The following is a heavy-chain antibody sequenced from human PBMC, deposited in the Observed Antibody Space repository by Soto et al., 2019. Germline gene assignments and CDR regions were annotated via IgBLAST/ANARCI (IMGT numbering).Heavy chain of an antibody. CDR3: TTYGNSAKGFDY. CDR1: GFTFSGSV. V-gene: IGHV3-73*01. CDR2: IRSRDSDYAT. D-gene: IGHD1-1*01. Sequence: QLVESGGGLVHPGGSLKLSCAVSGFTFSGSVMHWVRQAPGKGLEWLGRIRSRDSDYATSYAESGKGRVTISRDDSKNTAYLQVTSLKSEDTALYYCTTYGNSAKGFDYWGQGTLVTVSS. J-gene: IGHJ4*02.